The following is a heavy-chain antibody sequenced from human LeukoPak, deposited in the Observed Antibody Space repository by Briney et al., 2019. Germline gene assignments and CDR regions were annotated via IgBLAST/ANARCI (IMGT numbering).Heavy chain of an antibody. CDR3: AKEDPWFGDAFDL. V-gene: IGHV3-23*01. CDR2: ISGGGVGRT. Sequence: GGSLRLSCEASGFTFNSYAMSWVRQAPGKGLDWVSVISGGGVGRTDYADSVRGRFTISRDGSKNTMYLEMNSLTVEDTAVYFCAKEDPWFGDAFDLWGQGTLVTVSS. J-gene: IGHJ3*01. D-gene: IGHD3-10*01. CDR1: GFTFNSYA.